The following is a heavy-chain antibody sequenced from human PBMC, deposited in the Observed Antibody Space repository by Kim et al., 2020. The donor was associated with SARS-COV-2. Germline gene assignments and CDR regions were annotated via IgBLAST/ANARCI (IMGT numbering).Heavy chain of an antibody. J-gene: IGHJ4*02. CDR2: INTETGNP. Sequence: GASVKVSCKASGYTFSSHAINWVRQAPGQGLEWLGWINTETGNPTYAQGFTGRFVFSLDTSVSTAYLQISSLKAEDTAVYHCARATSVTVEIFDYWGQGTLVTVSA. CDR1: GYTFSSHA. D-gene: IGHD4-4*01. V-gene: IGHV7-4-1*02. CDR3: ARATSVTVEIFDY.